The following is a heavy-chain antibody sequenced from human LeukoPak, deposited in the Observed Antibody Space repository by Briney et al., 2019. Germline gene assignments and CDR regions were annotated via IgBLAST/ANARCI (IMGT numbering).Heavy chain of an antibody. CDR3: VTGIAAAGSYYYYYMDV. D-gene: IGHD6-13*01. V-gene: IGHV5-51*01. J-gene: IGHJ6*03. CDR2: IYPGDSDT. Sequence: GESLKISCKGSGYSFTSYWIGWVRQMPGKGLQRMGIIYPGDSDTRYSPSFQGQVTISADKSISTAYLQWSSLKASDTAMYYCVTGIAAAGSYYYYYMDVWGKGTTVTISS. CDR1: GYSFTSYW.